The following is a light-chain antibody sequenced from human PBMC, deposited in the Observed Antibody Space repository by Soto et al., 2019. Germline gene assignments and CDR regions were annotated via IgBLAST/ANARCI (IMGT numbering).Light chain of an antibody. CDR3: QQYSSSSWT. J-gene: IGKJ1*01. V-gene: IGKV3-20*01. CDR2: GAS. Sequence: ETVLTQSPGTLSLSPGERATLSCRARQSVSSTYLAWYQQKPGQAPRLLIYGASSRATGIPDRFSGSGSGTDFTLTISRLEPEDFAVYYCQQYSSSSWTFGQGTKVEIK. CDR1: QSVSSTY.